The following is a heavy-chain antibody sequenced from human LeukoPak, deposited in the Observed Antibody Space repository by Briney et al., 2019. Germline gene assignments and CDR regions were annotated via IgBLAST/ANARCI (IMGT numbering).Heavy chain of an antibody. D-gene: IGHD3-22*01. CDR3: ARVDLQSYYDSRLSWFDP. CDR2: INPNSGGT. V-gene: IGHV1-2*02. J-gene: IGHJ5*02. CDR1: GYTFTGYY. Sequence: ASVKVSCKASGYTFTGYYMHWVRQAPGQGLEWMGWINPNSGGTNYAQKFQGRVTMTRDTSISTAYMELSRLRSDDTAVYYCARVDLQSYYDSRLSWFDPWGQGTLVTVSS.